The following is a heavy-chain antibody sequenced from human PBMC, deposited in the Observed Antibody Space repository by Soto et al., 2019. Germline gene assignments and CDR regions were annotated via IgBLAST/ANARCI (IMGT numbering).Heavy chain of an antibody. CDR2: INHSGST. D-gene: IGHD2-2*01. V-gene: IGHV4-34*01. Sequence: QVQLQQWGAGLLKPSETLSLTCAVYGGSFSGYYWSWIRQPPGQGLEWIGEINHSGSTNYNPSLKSRVTISVDTSKNQFSLKLSSVTAADTAVYYCARSAGYCSSTSCRRGYYYYMDVWGKGTTVTVSS. J-gene: IGHJ6*03. CDR3: ARSAGYCSSTSCRRGYYYYMDV. CDR1: GGSFSGYY.